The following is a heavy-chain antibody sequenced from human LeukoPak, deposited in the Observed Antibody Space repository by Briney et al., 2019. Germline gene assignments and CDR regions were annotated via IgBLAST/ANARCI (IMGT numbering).Heavy chain of an antibody. Sequence: PSETLSLTCTVSGGSISSYYWSWIRQPPGKGLEWIGYIYYSGSTNYNPSLKSRVTISVDTSKNQFSLKLSSVTAADTAVYYCARDRGIAAAGDWYFDLWGRGTLVTVSS. CDR1: GGSISSYY. CDR3: ARDRGIAAAGDWYFDL. CDR2: IYYSGST. J-gene: IGHJ2*01. V-gene: IGHV4-59*01. D-gene: IGHD6-13*01.